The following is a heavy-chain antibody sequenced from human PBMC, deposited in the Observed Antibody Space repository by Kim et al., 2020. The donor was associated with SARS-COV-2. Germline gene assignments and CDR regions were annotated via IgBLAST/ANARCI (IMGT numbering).Heavy chain of an antibody. CDR3: VKVVGYSSSPTVYWYFDL. J-gene: IGHJ2*01. V-gene: IGHV3-64D*06. D-gene: IGHD6-6*01. Sequence: KGRFTISRDNSKNTLYLQMSSLRAEDTAVYYCVKVVGYSSSPTVYWYFDLWGRGTLVTVSS.